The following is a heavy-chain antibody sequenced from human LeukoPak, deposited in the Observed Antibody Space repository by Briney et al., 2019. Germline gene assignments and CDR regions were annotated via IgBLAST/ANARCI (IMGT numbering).Heavy chain of an antibody. CDR1: GFSFSSYW. J-gene: IGHJ3*02. CDR3: ARGGSPPEALGDTFDI. Sequence: GGSLRLSCAASGFSFSSYWMHWVRQAPGKGLVWVSRINSDGSGRSYADSVKGRFTISRDNAKNTLYLQMNSLRAEDTAVYYCARGGSPPEALGDTFDIWGQGTMVTVSS. CDR2: INSDGSGR. V-gene: IGHV3-74*01. D-gene: IGHD1-26*01.